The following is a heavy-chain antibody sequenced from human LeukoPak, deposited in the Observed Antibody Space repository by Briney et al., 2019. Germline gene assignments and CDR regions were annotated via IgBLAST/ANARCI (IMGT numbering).Heavy chain of an antibody. Sequence: SETLSLTCSVYGGSFSGYYWSWIRQPPGKGLEWIGEINHSGSTNYNPSLKSRVTISVDTSKNQFSLKLSSVTAADTAVYYCARRGLGPTMVRGVINPTVRNWFDPWGQGTLVTVSS. V-gene: IGHV4-34*01. CDR2: INHSGST. CDR3: ARRGLGPTMVRGVINPTVRNWFDP. J-gene: IGHJ5*02. D-gene: IGHD3-10*01. CDR1: GGSFSGYY.